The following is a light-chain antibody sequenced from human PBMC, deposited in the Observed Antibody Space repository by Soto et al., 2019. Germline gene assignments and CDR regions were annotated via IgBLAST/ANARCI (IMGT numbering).Light chain of an antibody. CDR2: AAS. Sequence: IQMTQSPPSLSASVGDRVTITCRSSQSISTYLNWYQQKPGRAPSLLIFAASSLQSGVPSRFSGTGSETSFTLTISSLRPEDFATGYCQQSFTTPRTFGQGTKLEVK. CDR3: QQSFTTPRT. CDR1: QSISTY. V-gene: IGKV1-39*01. J-gene: IGKJ1*01.